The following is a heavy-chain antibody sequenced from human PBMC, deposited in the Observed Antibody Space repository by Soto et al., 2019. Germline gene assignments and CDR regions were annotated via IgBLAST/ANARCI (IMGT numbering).Heavy chain of an antibody. V-gene: IGHV4-4*07. CDR3: ARGGSDSYGLDV. CDR1: GGSISSYY. Sequence: SETLSLTCTVSGGSISSYYWSWIRQSAGKGLEWIGRIYNGGNTQYNPSLKSRVTMSADTSKNQFSLRLNSVTAADTAVYYCARGGSDSYGLDVWGQGTTVTVSS. J-gene: IGHJ6*02. D-gene: IGHD3-10*01. CDR2: IYNGGNT.